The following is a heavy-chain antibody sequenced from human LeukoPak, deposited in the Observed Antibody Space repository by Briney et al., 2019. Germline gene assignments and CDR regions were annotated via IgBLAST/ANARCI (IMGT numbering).Heavy chain of an antibody. V-gene: IGHV4-59*12. CDR3: ARERGDYDFWSGYYIARCGYFDY. Sequence: SETLSLTCTVSGDSISSYYWSWIRQPPGKGLEWIGYIYYSGSTNYNPSLKSRVTISVDTSKNQFSLKLSSVTAADTAVYYCARERGDYDFWSGYYIARCGYFDYWGQGTLVTVSS. CDR1: GDSISSYY. D-gene: IGHD3-3*01. CDR2: IYYSGST. J-gene: IGHJ4*02.